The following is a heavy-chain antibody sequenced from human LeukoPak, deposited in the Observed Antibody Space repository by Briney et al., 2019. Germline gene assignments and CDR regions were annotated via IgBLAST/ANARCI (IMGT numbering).Heavy chain of an antibody. CDR2: IYYSGST. V-gene: IGHV4-59*12. J-gene: IGHJ6*02. Sequence: SETLSLTCTVSGGSISSYYWSWIRQPPGKGLEWIGYIYYSGSTNYNPSLKSRVTISVDTSKNQFSPKLSSVTAADTAVYYCAYGSGSYLDIYYYYGMDVWGQGATVTVSS. CDR3: AYGSGSYLDIYYYYGMDV. CDR1: GGSISSYY. D-gene: IGHD3-10*01.